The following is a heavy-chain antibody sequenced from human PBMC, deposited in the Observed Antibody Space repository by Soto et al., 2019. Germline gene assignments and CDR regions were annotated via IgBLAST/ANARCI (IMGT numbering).Heavy chain of an antibody. CDR1: GYTFTSYD. J-gene: IGHJ5*02. CDR3: ARGQYFSGGPRGYWFDP. Sequence: QVQLVQSGAEVKKPGGSVKVSCKASGYTFTSYDINWVRQATGQGLEWRGWMKPNSANTGYAQKFQGRVTMTRNTSISTAYMELSSLRSEDTAIYYCARGQYFSGGPRGYWFDPWGQGTLVTVSS. D-gene: IGHD6-19*01. V-gene: IGHV1-8*01. CDR2: MKPNSANT.